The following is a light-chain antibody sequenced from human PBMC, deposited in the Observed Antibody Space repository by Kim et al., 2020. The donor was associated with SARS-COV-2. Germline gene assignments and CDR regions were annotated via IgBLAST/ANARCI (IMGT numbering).Light chain of an antibody. CDR2: HAS. CDR1: QSVNKN. Sequence: SVAPGERATRSCRASQSVNKNLAWYQQKPGQAPRLVIYHASTRATGIPARFSGSGSGTEFTLTISSLQSEDSAVYYCQQYSDWPTFGPGTKVEIK. V-gene: IGKV3-15*01. J-gene: IGKJ3*01. CDR3: QQYSDWPT.